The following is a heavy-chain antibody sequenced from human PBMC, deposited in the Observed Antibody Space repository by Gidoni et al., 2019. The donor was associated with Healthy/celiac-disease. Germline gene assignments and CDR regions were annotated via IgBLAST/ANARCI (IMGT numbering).Heavy chain of an antibody. V-gene: IGHV3-30*18. CDR3: AKGKGWELLVNGMDV. CDR2: ISYDGSNK. CDR1: GFTFSSYG. D-gene: IGHD1-26*01. J-gene: IGHJ6*02. Sequence: QVQLVESGGGVVQPGRSLRLSCAASGFTFSSYGMHWVRQAPGKGLAWVAVISYDGSNKYYADSVKGRFTISRDNSKNTLYLQRNSLRAEDTAVYYCAKGKGWELLVNGMDVWGQGTTVTVSS.